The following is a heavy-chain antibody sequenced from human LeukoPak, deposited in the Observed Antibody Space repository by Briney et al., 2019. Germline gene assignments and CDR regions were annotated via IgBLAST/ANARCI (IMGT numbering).Heavy chain of an antibody. CDR3: ARDLTTVTTLLGY. Sequence: ASVTVSFTASGYTFTSYGISWVRQAPGQGLEWMGWISAYNGNTNYAQKLQGRVTMTTDTSTSTAYMELRSLRSDDTAVYYCARDLTTVTTLLGYWGQGTLVTVSS. D-gene: IGHD4-17*01. CDR2: ISAYNGNT. J-gene: IGHJ4*02. V-gene: IGHV1-18*01. CDR1: GYTFTSYG.